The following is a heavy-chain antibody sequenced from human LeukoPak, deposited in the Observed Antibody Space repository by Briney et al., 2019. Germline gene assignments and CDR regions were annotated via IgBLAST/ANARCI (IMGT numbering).Heavy chain of an antibody. Sequence: PSETLSLTCAVYGGSFSGYYWSWIRQPPGKGLEWIGEINHSGSTNYNPSLKSRVTISVDTSKNQFSLKLSSVTAADTAVYYCARHLYDSSGFKFSTPYYFDYWGQGTLVTVSS. D-gene: IGHD3-22*01. J-gene: IGHJ4*02. CDR1: GGSFSGYY. V-gene: IGHV4-34*01. CDR2: INHSGST. CDR3: ARHLYDSSGFKFSTPYYFDY.